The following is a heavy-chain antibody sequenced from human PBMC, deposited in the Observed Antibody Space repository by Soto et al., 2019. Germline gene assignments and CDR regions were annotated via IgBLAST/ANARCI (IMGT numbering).Heavy chain of an antibody. Sequence: GGSLRLSCEGSGFTFSAYAMNWVRQAPGKGLEGVSYISSRSDTLYYADSVKVRFTISRDNAKNSVYLQVNNLRDEDTAVYYCARDWDIVILSVPIPNYNYGMDVWGQGTTVTVSS. D-gene: IGHD2-15*01. J-gene: IGHJ6*02. CDR3: ARDWDIVILSVPIPNYNYGMDV. CDR1: GFTFSAYA. CDR2: ISSRSDTL. V-gene: IGHV3-48*02.